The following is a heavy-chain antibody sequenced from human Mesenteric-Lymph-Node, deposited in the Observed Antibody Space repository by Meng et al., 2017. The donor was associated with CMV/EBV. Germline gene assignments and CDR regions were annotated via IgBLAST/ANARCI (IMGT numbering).Heavy chain of an antibody. Sequence: GESLKISCAASGFIFSDYYMGWIRQAPGKGLEWVSYISGSGTTIYYADGVKGRFTISRDNAKNSLYLQMNSLRAEDTAVYYCARSSLGFCSATSCYYQCGMDVWGQGTTVTVSS. CDR1: GFIFSDYY. V-gene: IGHV3-11*04. CDR2: ISGSGTTI. J-gene: IGHJ6*02. CDR3: ARSSLGFCSATSCYYQCGMDV. D-gene: IGHD2-15*01.